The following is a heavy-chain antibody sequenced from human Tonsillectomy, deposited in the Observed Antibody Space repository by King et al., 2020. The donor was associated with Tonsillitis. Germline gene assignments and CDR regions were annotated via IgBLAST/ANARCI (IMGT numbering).Heavy chain of an antibody. CDR3: ARGPYCSSTSCYQYFDY. Sequence: VQLVQSGGGLVQPGGSLRLSCAASGFTFSDHYMDWVRQAPGKGLEWVGRTRNKANSYTTEYAASVKGRFTISRDDSKNSLYLQMNSLKTEDTAVYYCARGPYCSSTSCYQYFDYWGQGTLVTVSS. J-gene: IGHJ4*02. CDR1: GFTFSDHY. CDR2: TRNKANSYTT. V-gene: IGHV3-72*01. D-gene: IGHD2-2*01.